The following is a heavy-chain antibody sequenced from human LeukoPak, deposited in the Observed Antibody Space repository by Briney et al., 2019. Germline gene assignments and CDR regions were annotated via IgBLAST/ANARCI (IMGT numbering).Heavy chain of an antibody. D-gene: IGHD3-9*01. V-gene: IGHV3-23*01. Sequence: GGSLRLSCAASRFTFSTYAMSWVRQAPGKGLEWVAAISSSGGKTYHADSVKGRFTISRDNSKNTLYLQMNSLRAEDTAVYYCAKEYDILTGYYKDYWGQGTLVTVSS. CDR3: AKEYDILTGYYKDY. CDR1: RFTFSTYA. J-gene: IGHJ4*02. CDR2: ISSSGGKT.